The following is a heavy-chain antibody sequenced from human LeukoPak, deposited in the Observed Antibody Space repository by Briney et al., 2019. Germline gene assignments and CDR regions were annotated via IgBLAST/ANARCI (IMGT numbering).Heavy chain of an antibody. CDR2: IYYSGST. V-gene: IGHV4-30-4*08. CDR3: ARGRNIVVVPAAIGGAWFDP. D-gene: IGHD2-2*01. Sequence: SETLSLTCTVSGGSISSSSYYWRWIRQPPGKALEWIGYIYYSGSTYYNPSLKSRVTISVDTSKNQFSLKLSSVTAADTAVYYCARGRNIVVVPAAIGGAWFDPWGQGTLVTVSS. J-gene: IGHJ5*02. CDR1: GGSISSSSYY.